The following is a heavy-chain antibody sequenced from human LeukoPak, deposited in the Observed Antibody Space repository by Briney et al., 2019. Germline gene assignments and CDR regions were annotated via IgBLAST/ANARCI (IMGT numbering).Heavy chain of an antibody. V-gene: IGHV4-34*01. Sequence: SETLSLTCAVYGGSFSGYYWSWIRQPPGKGLEWIGEINHSGSTNYNPPLKSRVTISVDTSKNQFSLKLSSVTAADTAVYYCARGRGWTPPWIDYWGQGTLVTVSS. CDR1: GGSFSGYY. CDR3: ARGRGWTPPWIDY. J-gene: IGHJ4*02. CDR2: INHSGST. D-gene: IGHD3/OR15-3a*01.